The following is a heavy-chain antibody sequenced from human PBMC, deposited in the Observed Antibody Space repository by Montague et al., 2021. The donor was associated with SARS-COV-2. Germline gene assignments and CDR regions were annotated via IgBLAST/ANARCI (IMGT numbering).Heavy chain of an antibody. D-gene: IGHD4-23*01. Sequence: SETLSLTCAVYGGSFSDYYWTWIRQSPGKGLEWIAEINHSGTTNYNFNPSLRSRVTISVDTSKSQFSLKLSPVTAADTGVYYCARWDPQTLTLIGLRGKSASDYWGQGTLVTVSS. CDR2: INHSGTT. CDR3: ARWDPQTLTLIGLRGKSASDY. J-gene: IGHJ4*02. V-gene: IGHV4-34*01. CDR1: GGSFSDYY.